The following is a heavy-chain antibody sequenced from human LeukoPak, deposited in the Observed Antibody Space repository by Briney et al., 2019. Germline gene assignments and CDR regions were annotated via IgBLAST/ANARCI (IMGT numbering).Heavy chain of an antibody. Sequence: PSETLSLTCAVYGGSFSGYYWSWIRQPPGKGVEWIGEINRSGSTNYNPSLKSRVTISVDTSKNQFSLKLCSVTAADTAVYYCAREGGSYIAGYYYYMDVWGKGTTVTVSS. J-gene: IGHJ6*03. CDR2: INRSGST. CDR1: GGSFSGYY. CDR3: AREGGSYIAGYYYYMDV. V-gene: IGHV4-34*01. D-gene: IGHD1-26*01.